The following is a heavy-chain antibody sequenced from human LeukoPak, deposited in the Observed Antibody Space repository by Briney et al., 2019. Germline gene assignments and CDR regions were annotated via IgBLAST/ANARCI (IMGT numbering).Heavy chain of an antibody. CDR1: GFTVDDYG. CDR3: ARDKKVEDFWSGYDAFDI. Sequence: GGSLRLSCAASGFTVDDYGMSWVRQAPGKGLEWGSGINWNGGSTGYADSVKGRFTISRDNAKNSLYLQMNSLRAEDTALYYCARDKKVEDFWSGYDAFDIWGQGTMVTVSS. V-gene: IGHV3-20*04. CDR2: INWNGGST. D-gene: IGHD3-3*01. J-gene: IGHJ3*02.